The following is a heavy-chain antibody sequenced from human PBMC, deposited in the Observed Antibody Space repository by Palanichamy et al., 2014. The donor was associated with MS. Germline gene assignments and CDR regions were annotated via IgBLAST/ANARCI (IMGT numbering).Heavy chain of an antibody. D-gene: IGHD2-2*01. CDR2: ISPDGSSA. V-gene: IGHV3-74*01. J-gene: IGHJ4*02. CDR1: GFNLSDYW. Sequence: EVQLLESDGGSVQPGGSLRLSCAVSGFNLSDYWIHWVRQPPGKGLMWVSRISPDGSSASYADSVEGRFTISRDNAEDTAYLQMNSLRVEDTAVYYCGRYTTSHPGWGQGTLVTVSS. CDR3: GRYTTSHPG.